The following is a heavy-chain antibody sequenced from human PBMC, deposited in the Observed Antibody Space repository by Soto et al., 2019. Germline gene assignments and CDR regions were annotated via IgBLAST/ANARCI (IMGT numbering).Heavy chain of an antibody. Sequence: ASVKVSCKTSGGTFTSHAISWVRQAPGQGLEWMGGIIPILGTADFAQKFQDRITITADESTSTAYMELSSLRSEDTAVYYCAGGPLNYYDRSGYWYYFDYWGQGTLVTVSS. V-gene: IGHV1-69*13. CDR1: GGTFTSHA. J-gene: IGHJ4*02. D-gene: IGHD3-22*01. CDR2: IIPILGTA. CDR3: AGGPLNYYDRSGYWYYFDY.